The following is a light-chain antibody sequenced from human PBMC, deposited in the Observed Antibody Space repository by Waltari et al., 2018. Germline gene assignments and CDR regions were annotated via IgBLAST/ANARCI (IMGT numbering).Light chain of an antibody. CDR2: VNSDGSH. CDR3: QTGGHGTWV. J-gene: IGLJ3*02. Sequence: QLVLTQSPSASASLGASVKLTCTLSSGHSSNVIAWHQQQPEKGPRYLMKVNSDGSHSKGDKLPDRFSGSSSGAEHYLTISSLQSEDEADYYCQTGGHGTWVFGGGTKLTAL. CDR1: SGHSSNV. V-gene: IGLV4-69*01.